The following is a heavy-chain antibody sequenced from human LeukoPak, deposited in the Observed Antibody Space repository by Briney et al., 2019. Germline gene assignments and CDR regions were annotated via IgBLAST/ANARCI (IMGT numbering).Heavy chain of an antibody. V-gene: IGHV3-23*01. CDR1: GFTFSSYA. D-gene: IGHD2-15*01. J-gene: IGHJ4*02. CDR2: ISGSGGST. Sequence: GGSLRLSCAASGFTFSSYAMSWVRQAPGKGLEWVSAISGSGGSTYYADSVKGRFTISRDNSKNTLYLQMNSLRAEDTAVYYCAKDNYCSGGSCYGASDYWGQGTLVTVSS. CDR3: AKDNYCSGGSCYGASDY.